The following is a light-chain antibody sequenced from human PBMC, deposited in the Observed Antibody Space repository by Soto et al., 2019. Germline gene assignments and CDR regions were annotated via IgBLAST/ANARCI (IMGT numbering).Light chain of an antibody. Sequence: QSVLTQPPSVSAAPGQKVTISCSGSSSNIGNNYVSWYQQLPGTAPKLLIYDSNKRPSGIPDRFSGSKSGTSATLGITGLQTGDEADYYCGTWDNSLSAVVFGGETNMTVL. J-gene: IGLJ2*01. V-gene: IGLV1-51*01. CDR1: SSNIGNNY. CDR2: DSN. CDR3: GTWDNSLSAVV.